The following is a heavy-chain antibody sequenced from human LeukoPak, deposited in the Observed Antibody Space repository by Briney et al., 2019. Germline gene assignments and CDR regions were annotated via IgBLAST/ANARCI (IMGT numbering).Heavy chain of an antibody. V-gene: IGHV5-51*01. Sequence: GESLKISCKGSGYSFTTYWIGWVRQMPGKGLEWMGIIYPEDSDTRYSPSFQGQVTISADMSVSTSSVQWSSLKASDTAIYYCARLIRGASGYDSWGQGTLVTVSS. CDR1: GYSFTTYW. CDR3: ARLIRGASGYDS. J-gene: IGHJ4*02. CDR2: IYPEDSDT. D-gene: IGHD3-9*01.